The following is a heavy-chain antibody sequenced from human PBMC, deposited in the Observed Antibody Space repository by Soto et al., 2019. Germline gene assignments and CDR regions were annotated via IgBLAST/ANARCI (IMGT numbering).Heavy chain of an antibody. D-gene: IGHD6-13*01. CDR3: ARLFSWSNWFDP. CDR1: GGSISSSSYY. Sequence: QLQLQESGPGLVKPSETLSLTCTVSGGSISSSSYYWGWIRQPPGKGLEWIGSIYYSGSTYYNPSLKSRVTISVDTSKNQFSLKLSSVTAADTAVYYCARLFSWSNWFDPWGQGTLVTVSS. J-gene: IGHJ5*02. CDR2: IYYSGST. V-gene: IGHV4-39*01.